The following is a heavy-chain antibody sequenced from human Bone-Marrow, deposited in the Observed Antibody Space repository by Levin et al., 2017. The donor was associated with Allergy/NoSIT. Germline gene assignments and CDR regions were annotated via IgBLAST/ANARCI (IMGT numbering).Heavy chain of an antibody. D-gene: IGHD6-19*01. J-gene: IGHJ4*02. CDR3: AREGVDSGGWDFFEY. V-gene: IGHV3-7*01. CDR1: GFTFSNYW. CDR2: IKRDGSEK. Sequence: PGGSLRLSCAASGFTFSNYWMTWVRQAPGKGLEWVATIKRDGSEKYYVDSVKGRFTISRDNVKNSLSLQMNSLRAEDTAVYYCAREGVDSGGWDFFEYWGQGTLVTVSS.